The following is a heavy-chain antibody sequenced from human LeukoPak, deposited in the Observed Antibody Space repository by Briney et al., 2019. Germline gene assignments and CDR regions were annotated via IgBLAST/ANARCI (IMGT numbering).Heavy chain of an antibody. CDR3: ARGRVVISPRCYFDY. D-gene: IGHD3-22*01. V-gene: IGHV4-34*01. J-gene: IGHJ4*02. CDR1: GGSFSGYY. CDR2: INHSGST. Sequence: SETLSLTCAAYGGSFSGYYWSWIRQPPGKGLEWIGEINHSGSTNYNPSLKSRVTISVDTSKNQFSLKLSSVTAADTAVYYCARGRVVISPRCYFDYWGQGTLVTVSS.